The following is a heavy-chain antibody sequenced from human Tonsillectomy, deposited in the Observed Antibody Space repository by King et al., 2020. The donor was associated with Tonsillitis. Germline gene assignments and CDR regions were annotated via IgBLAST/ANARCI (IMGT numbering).Heavy chain of an antibody. Sequence: EVQLVESGGGLVQPGGSLRLSCAASGFTISIYSMNWVRQAPGKGLEWVSYISTSSSTIYYADSVKGRFTISRDNAKNSVYLQMNSLRDEDTAVYYCARDPYPDYYGSGTFDYWGQGTLVTVSS. CDR1: GFTISIYS. V-gene: IGHV3-48*02. CDR3: ARDPYPDYYGSGTFDY. CDR2: ISTSSSTI. J-gene: IGHJ4*02. D-gene: IGHD3-10*01.